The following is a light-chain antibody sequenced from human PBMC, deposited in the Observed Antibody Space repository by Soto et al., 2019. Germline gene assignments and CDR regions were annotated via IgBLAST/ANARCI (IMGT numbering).Light chain of an antibody. CDR3: QTYQNWLWT. CDR1: LSISSN. J-gene: IGKJ1*01. V-gene: IGKV3-15*01. Sequence: IAMTQSPATVSVSPGERATLSCRASLSISSNLAWYQQKPGPAPRLLIYGASTRATGIPDRFSGSGSGTEFTLTISSLQSEDSAVYYCQTYQNWLWTFGHGTKVEIK. CDR2: GAS.